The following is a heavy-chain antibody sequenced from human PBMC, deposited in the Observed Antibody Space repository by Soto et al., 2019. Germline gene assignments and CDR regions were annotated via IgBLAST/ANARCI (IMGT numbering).Heavy chain of an antibody. V-gene: IGHV3-23*01. D-gene: IGHD4-17*01. J-gene: IGHJ4*02. CDR3: AKHQRSDYVIDH. Sequence: GGSLRLSCAASGFTFSIYAMSWFRLAPGKGLEWVSTISGSGGSTYYADSVKGRFTISRDNSESTLYLQLNSLRAEDTAIFYCAKHQRSDYVIDHWGQGFLVTVSS. CDR2: ISGSGGST. CDR1: GFTFSIYA.